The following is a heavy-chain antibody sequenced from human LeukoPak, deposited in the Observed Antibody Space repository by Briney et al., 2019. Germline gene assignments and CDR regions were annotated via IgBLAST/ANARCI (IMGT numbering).Heavy chain of an antibody. CDR1: GYTFTSYD. CDR2: IIPIFGTA. Sequence: SVKVSCKASGYTFTSYDINWVRQATGQGLEWMGGIIPIFGTANYAQKFQGRVTITTDESTSTAYMELSSLRSEDTAVYYCARVATGDFFYFDYWGQGTLVTVSS. D-gene: IGHD7-27*01. CDR3: ARVATGDFFYFDY. V-gene: IGHV1-69*05. J-gene: IGHJ4*02.